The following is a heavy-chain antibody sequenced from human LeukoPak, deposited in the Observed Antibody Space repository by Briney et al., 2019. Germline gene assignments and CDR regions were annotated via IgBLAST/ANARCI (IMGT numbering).Heavy chain of an antibody. Sequence: SETLSLTCAVYGGSFSGYYWSWVRQPPGTGLEWIGEINHSGSTNYNPSLKRRVTISVDTSKHQFSLKLRSVTAADTAVYYCARGAGYYYYYYMDVWGKGTTVTVSS. J-gene: IGHJ6*03. CDR1: GGSFSGYY. D-gene: IGHD3-10*01. CDR2: INHSGST. V-gene: IGHV4-34*01. CDR3: ARGAGYYYYYYMDV.